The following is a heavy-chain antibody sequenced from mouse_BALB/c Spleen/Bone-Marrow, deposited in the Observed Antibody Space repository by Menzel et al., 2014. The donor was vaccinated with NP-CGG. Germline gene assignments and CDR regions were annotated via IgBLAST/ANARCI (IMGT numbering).Heavy chain of an antibody. D-gene: IGHD2-2*01. Sequence: VQLQESGPGLVAPSQSLSITCTVSGFSLASYGVHWVRQPPGKGLEWLGVIWAGGSTDYNSALMSRLSISKGNSKSQVFLKMNSLQTDDTAMYYCARRGNGYYFDYWGQGTTLTVSS. V-gene: IGHV2-9*02. J-gene: IGHJ2*01. CDR1: GFSLASYG. CDR2: IWAGGST. CDR3: ARRGNGYYFDY.